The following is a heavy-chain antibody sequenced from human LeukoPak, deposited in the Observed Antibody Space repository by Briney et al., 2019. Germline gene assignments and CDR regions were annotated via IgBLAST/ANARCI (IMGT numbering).Heavy chain of an antibody. V-gene: IGHV3-30-3*01. D-gene: IGHD1-26*01. CDR2: ISYDGSNK. CDR1: GFTFSSYA. CDR3: ARGPLGWSDY. Sequence: GRSLRLSCAASGFTFSSYAMHWVRQAPGKGLEWVAVISYDGSNKYYADSVKGRFTISRDNSKNTLYLQMNSLRDEDTALYYCARGPLGWSDYWGQGTLVTVSS. J-gene: IGHJ4*02.